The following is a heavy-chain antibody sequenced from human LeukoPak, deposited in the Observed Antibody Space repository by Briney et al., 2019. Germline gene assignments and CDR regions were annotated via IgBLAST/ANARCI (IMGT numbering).Heavy chain of an antibody. CDR2: IYSGGST. D-gene: IGHD4-17*01. V-gene: IGHV3-66*01. CDR1: GFTFSIYG. J-gene: IGHJ4*02. Sequence: GWTLRLSCAASGFTFSIYGMSWVRQAPGKGLEWVSVIYSGGSTYYADSVKGRFTISRDNSKNTLYLQMNSLRAEDTAVYYCARGQGYGDSPHFDYWGQGTLVTVSS. CDR3: ARGQGYGDSPHFDY.